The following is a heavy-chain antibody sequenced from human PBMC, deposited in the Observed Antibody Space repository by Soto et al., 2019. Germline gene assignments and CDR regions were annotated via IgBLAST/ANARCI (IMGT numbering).Heavy chain of an antibody. CDR3: ARREENHRNSGSFDY. V-gene: IGHV5-51*01. D-gene: IGHD1-7*01. J-gene: IGHJ4*02. CDR1: GYSFTSYW. Sequence: GESLNISCKGSGYSFTSYWIGWVRQMPGKGLEWMGIIYPGDSDTRYSPSFQGQVTISADKSISTAYLQWSSLKASDTAMYYCARREENHRNSGSFDYWGQGTLVTVSS. CDR2: IYPGDSDT.